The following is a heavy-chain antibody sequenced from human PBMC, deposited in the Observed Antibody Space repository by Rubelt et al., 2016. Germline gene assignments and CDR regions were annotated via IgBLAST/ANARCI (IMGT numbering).Heavy chain of an antibody. CDR3: ARDRVEMATNIYYYYGMDG. D-gene: IGHD5-24*01. Sequence: VKGRFTVSRDNSKNTLYLQMNSLRAEDTAVYYCARDRVEMATNIYYYYGMDGWGQGTTVTVSS. J-gene: IGHJ6*02. V-gene: IGHV3-30*07.